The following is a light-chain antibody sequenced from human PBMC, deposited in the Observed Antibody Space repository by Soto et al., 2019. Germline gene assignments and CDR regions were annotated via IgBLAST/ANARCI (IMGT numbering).Light chain of an antibody. CDR2: DVS. J-gene: IGKJ5*01. CDR3: QQDGSLPIT. CDR1: QDVGNF. V-gene: IGKV1-33*01. Sequence: KMTQYPSSLSASIGGRVTISCQASQDVGNFLNWYHQRPGKAPYLLIYDVSNLDSGVSSRFSGSGSGRDFSFTITILQPDDVATYFCQQDGSLPITFGQGTRLEIK.